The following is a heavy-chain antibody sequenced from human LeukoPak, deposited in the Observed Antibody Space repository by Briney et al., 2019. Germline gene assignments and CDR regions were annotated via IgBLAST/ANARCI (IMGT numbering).Heavy chain of an antibody. CDR1: GFTFSSYS. Sequence: PGGSLRLSCAASGFTFSSYSMNWVRQAPGKGLEWVSSISSSSSYIHYADSVKGRFTISRDNAKNSLYLQMNSLRAEDTAVYYCAREGAIGIYFDYWGQGTLVTVSS. CDR2: ISSSSSYI. CDR3: AREGAIGIYFDY. V-gene: IGHV3-21*01. J-gene: IGHJ4*02. D-gene: IGHD4/OR15-4a*01.